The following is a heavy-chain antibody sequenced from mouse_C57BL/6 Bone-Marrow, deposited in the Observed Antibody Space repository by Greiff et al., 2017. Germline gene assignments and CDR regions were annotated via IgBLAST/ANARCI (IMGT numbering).Heavy chain of an antibody. V-gene: IGHV1-81*01. CDR2: IYPRSGNT. CDR3: ARDEERYYFDY. CDR1: GYTFTSYG. J-gene: IGHJ2*01. Sequence: QVQLQQSGAELARPGASVKLSCKASGYTFTSYGISWVKQRTGQGLEWIGEIYPRSGNTYYNEKFKGKATLTADKSSSTAYMELRSLTSEDAAVYFCARDEERYYFDYWGQGTTLTVSS.